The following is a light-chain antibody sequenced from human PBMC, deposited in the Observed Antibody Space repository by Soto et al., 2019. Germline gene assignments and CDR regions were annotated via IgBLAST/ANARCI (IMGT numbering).Light chain of an antibody. Sequence: DIQMTQSASSLSASVGDRVTITCRASQSIISYLNWYQQKPGKAPKLLIYTASNLQSGVSSRFSGSGSGTDFTLTISSLQPEDFATYYCQQGYSTPLTFGGGTKV. V-gene: IGKV1-39*01. CDR2: TAS. J-gene: IGKJ4*01. CDR3: QQGYSTPLT. CDR1: QSIISY.